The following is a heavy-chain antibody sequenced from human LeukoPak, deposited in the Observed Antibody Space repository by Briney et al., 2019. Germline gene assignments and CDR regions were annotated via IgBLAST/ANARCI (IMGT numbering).Heavy chain of an antibody. CDR1: GGSISSYY. D-gene: IGHD2-2*01. CDR2: IYYSGST. J-gene: IGHJ5*02. V-gene: IGHV4-59*08. CDR3: ASREGYCSSTSCYHWFDP. Sequence: SETLSLTCTVSGGSISSYYWSWIRQPPGKGLEWIGYIYYSGSTNYNPSLKSRVTISVDTSKNQFSLKLSSVTAADTAVYYCASREGYCSSTSCYHWFDPWGQGTPVTVSS.